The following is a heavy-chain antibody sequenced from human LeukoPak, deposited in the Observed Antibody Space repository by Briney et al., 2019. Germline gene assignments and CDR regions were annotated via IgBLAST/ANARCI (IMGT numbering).Heavy chain of an antibody. CDR3: ARGRYYFDSSGAFY. Sequence: PSETLSLTCAVHGGSFSGYYWSWIRQPLGKGLEWIGEIMYDGSSNYHPSLKSRVSMSVDTSKNQFSLKMTSVTAADTAVYYCARGRYYFDSSGAFYWGQGTLVTVSS. D-gene: IGHD3-22*01. V-gene: IGHV4-34*01. CDR1: GGSFSGYY. CDR2: IMYDGSS. J-gene: IGHJ4*02.